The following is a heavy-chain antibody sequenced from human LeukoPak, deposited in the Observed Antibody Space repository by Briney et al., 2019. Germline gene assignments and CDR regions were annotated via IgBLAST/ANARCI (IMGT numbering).Heavy chain of an antibody. CDR1: GGSISSYY. V-gene: IGHV4-59*01. CDR2: IYYNGST. CDR3: ARVPPSIAARGWFDP. Sequence: SETLSLTCTVSGGSISSYYWSWIRQPPGKGLEWIGYIYYNGSTNYNPSLKSRVTISVDTSKNQFSLKLSSVTAADTAVYYCARVPPSIAARGWFDPWGQGTLVTVSS. D-gene: IGHD6-6*01. J-gene: IGHJ5*02.